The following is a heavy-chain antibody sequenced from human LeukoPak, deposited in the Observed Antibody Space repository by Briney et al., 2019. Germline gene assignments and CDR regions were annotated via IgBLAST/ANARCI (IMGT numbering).Heavy chain of an antibody. D-gene: IGHD6-13*01. CDR3: ARSVPGIAAAAHFDY. J-gene: IGHJ4*02. CDR2: IYTSGST. V-gene: IGHV4-61*02. CDR1: GGSISSGSYY. Sequence: SETLSLTCTVSGGSISSGSYYWSWIRQPAGKGLEWIGRIYTSGSTNYNPSLKSRVTISVDTSKNQFSLKLSSVTAADTAVYYCARSVPGIAAAAHFDYWGQGTLVTVSS.